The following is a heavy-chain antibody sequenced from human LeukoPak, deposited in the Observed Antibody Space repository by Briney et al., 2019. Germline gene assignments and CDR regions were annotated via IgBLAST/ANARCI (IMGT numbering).Heavy chain of an antibody. D-gene: IGHD6-19*01. CDR3: ARGGRSSGWTDLTNKLYYFDY. J-gene: IGHJ4*02. V-gene: IGHV4-38-2*01. Sequence: SETLSLTCAVSDSSISSGFYWGWIRQPSGKGLEWIGSIHHSGNTYYNSSLKSRVTISVDTSKNQFSLKLSSVTAADTAVYYCARGGRSSGWTDLTNKLYYFDYWGQGTLVTVSS. CDR2: IHHSGNT. CDR1: DSSISSGFY.